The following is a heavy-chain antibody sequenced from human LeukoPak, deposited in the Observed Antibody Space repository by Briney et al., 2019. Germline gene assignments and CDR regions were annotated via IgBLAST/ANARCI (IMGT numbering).Heavy chain of an antibody. CDR2: INPNSGGT. Sequence: ASVKVSCKASGYTFTGYYMHWARQAPGQGLEWMGWINPNSGGTNYAQKFQGRVTMTRDTSISTAYMELSRLRSDDTAVYYCARDGGRRRSSSPGDYWGQGTLVAVSS. CDR3: ARDGGRRRSSSPGDY. V-gene: IGHV1-2*02. CDR1: GYTFTGYY. J-gene: IGHJ4*02. D-gene: IGHD6-13*01.